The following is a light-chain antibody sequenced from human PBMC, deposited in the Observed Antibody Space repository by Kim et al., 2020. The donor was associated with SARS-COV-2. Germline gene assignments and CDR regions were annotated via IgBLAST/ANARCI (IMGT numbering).Light chain of an antibody. Sequence: QSVLTQPPSVSGAPGQRVTISCTGSSSNIGAGYDVLWYQQLPGTAPKLLIYGNSNRPSGVPDRFSGSKSGTSASLAITGLQAEDEADYYCQSYDSSLRDVVFGGGTQLTVL. J-gene: IGLJ2*01. CDR1: SSNIGAGYD. CDR2: GNS. CDR3: QSYDSSLRDVV. V-gene: IGLV1-40*01.